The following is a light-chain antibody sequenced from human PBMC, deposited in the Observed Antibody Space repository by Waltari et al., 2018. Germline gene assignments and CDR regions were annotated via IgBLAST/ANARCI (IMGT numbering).Light chain of an antibody. Sequence: QSALTQPASVSGSPGQSITISCTGIGSSIDDSDFFSWYQHQPGQAPRVIIYDVTNRPSGISHRFSASKSANTASLTISGLQPEDEGDYYCTSQALDGVVLFGGGTQVTV. V-gene: IGLV2-14*03. CDR3: TSQALDGVVL. CDR1: GSSIDDSDF. J-gene: IGLJ3*02. CDR2: DVT.